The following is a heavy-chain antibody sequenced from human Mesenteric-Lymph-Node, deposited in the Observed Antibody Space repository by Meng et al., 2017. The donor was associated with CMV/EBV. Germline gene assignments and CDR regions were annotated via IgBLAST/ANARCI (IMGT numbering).Heavy chain of an antibody. CDR3: AKVSGDWSSLDY. CDR2: IRYDESNK. CDR1: GFSFSTYG. D-gene: IGHD3-9*01. J-gene: IGHJ4*02. V-gene: IGHV3-30*02. Sequence: GGSLRLSCAASGFSFSTYGMHWVRQAPGKGLEWVAFIRYDESNKYYADSVKGRFTISRDNSNNTLYLQMNSLRAEDTAVYYCAKVSGDWSSLDYWGQGTLVTVSS.